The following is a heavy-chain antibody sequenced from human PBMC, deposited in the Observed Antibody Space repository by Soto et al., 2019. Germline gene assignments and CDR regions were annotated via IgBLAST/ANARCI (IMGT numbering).Heavy chain of an antibody. D-gene: IGHD6-6*01. V-gene: IGHV3-30*18. CDR3: AKARGVDSSSRVDY. J-gene: IGHJ4*02. Sequence: QVQLVESGGGVVQPGRSLRLSCAASGFTFSSYGMHWVRQAPGKGLEWVAVISYDGSNKYYAYSVKGRFTISRDNSKNTLYLQMNSLRAEATAVYYCAKARGVDSSSRVDYWGQGTLVTVSS. CDR1: GFTFSSYG. CDR2: ISYDGSNK.